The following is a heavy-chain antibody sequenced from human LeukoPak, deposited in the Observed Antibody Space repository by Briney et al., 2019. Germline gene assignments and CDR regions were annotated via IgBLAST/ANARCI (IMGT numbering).Heavy chain of an antibody. CDR2: ISAYNGDT. Sequence: ASVKVSCKASGYTFTTYGITWVRQAPGQGLEWMGWISAYNGDTNYAQKLQGRVTMTTDTSTRTAYIELRSLRSDDTAVYYCARGHYYDSTDAFDIWGQGTMVTVSS. J-gene: IGHJ3*02. V-gene: IGHV1-18*01. D-gene: IGHD3-22*01. CDR3: ARGHYYDSTDAFDI. CDR1: GYTFTTYG.